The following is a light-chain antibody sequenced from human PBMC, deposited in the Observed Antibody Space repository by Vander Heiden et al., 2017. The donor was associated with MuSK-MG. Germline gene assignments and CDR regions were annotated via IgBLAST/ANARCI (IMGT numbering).Light chain of an antibody. CDR3: QQSVSTPYT. V-gene: IGKV1-39*01. J-gene: IGKJ2*01. CDR2: AAS. Sequence: DIQMTQSPSSLSASVGDRVTITCRASQSISSYLNWYQQKPGKAPKLLIYAASSLQSGVPSRFSGSGSVTDFTLTISRLQPEDFATYYCQQSVSTPYTFGQGTKLEIK. CDR1: QSISSY.